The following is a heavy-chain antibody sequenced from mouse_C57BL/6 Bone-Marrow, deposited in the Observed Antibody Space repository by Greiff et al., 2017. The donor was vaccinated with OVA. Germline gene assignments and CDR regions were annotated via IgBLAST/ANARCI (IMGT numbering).Heavy chain of an antibody. CDR1: GYTFNSYW. D-gene: IGHD1-1*01. CDR2: IHPNSGST. CDR3: ARDPYYYGSSWWYFDV. J-gene: IGHJ1*03. Sequence: QVQLQQPGAELVKPGASVKLSCKASGYTFNSYWMHWVKKRPGQGLEWIGMIHPNSGSTNYNEKFKSKATLTVDQSSSTAYMQLSSLTSEDSAVYYCARDPYYYGSSWWYFDVWGTGTTVTVSS. V-gene: IGHV1-64*01.